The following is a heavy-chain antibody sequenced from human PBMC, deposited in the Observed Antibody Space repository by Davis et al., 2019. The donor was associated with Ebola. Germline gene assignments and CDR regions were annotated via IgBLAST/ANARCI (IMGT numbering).Heavy chain of an antibody. Sequence: MPSETLSLTCTVPGGSISSYYWSWIRQPPGKGLEWNGYTYYSGSTNYNPSLKSRVTISVDTSKNQFSLKLSSVTAADTAVYYCARVAPYYYDSSGYYAWSYFDYWGQGTLVTVSS. CDR3: ARVAPYYYDSSGYYAWSYFDY. V-gene: IGHV4-59*01. D-gene: IGHD3-22*01. CDR2: TYYSGST. J-gene: IGHJ4*02. CDR1: GGSISSYY.